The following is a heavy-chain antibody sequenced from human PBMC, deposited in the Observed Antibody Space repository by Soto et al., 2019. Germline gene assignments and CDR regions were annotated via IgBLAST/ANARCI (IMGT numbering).Heavy chain of an antibody. CDR2: IKQDGSAT. V-gene: IGHV3-7*01. CDR1: GFTFTNYW. J-gene: IGHJ4*02. D-gene: IGHD2-8*02. Sequence: GGSLRLSCAASGFTFTNYWMSWVRQAPGRGLEWVTNIKQDGSATSYADSVRGRFTLSRDNAKNSVSLQMNSLRAEDSAVYYCATLDWPGTRRFVHWGQRAAVTVSS. CDR3: ATLDWPGTRRFVH.